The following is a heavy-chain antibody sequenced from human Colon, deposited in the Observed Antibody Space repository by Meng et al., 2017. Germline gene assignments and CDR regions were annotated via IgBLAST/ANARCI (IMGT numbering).Heavy chain of an antibody. V-gene: IGHV4-38-2*02. CDR2: IYHSGTT. J-gene: IGHJ4*02. Sequence: SETLSLTCTVSGYSISSGYYWGWIRQPPGKGQEWIGSIYHSGTTYYNPSLKSRVTISKDTSKNQFSLKLSSVTAADTAMYYCAARGRDDILTGYTDYFFDFWGQGTLVTVSS. CDR3: AARGRDDILTGYTDYFFDF. CDR1: GYSISSGYY. D-gene: IGHD3-9*01.